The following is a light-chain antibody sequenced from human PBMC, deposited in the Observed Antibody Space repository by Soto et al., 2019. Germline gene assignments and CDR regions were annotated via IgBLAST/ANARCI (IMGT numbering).Light chain of an antibody. CDR1: QSVSSSY. CDR3: QQYGSSPTWT. CDR2: VAS. Sequence: EIVLTQSPGTLSLSPGERATLSCTASQSVSSSYLAWYQQKPGQAPRLLIYVASSRATGIPDRFSGSGSGKDFTLTISRLEPEDFGVYYCQQYGSSPTWTFGQGTKVEIK. J-gene: IGKJ1*01. V-gene: IGKV3-20*01.